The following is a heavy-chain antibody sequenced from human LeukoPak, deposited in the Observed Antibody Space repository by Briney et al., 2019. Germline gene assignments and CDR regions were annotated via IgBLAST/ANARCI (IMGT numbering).Heavy chain of an antibody. CDR3: ARDSGSYSFDY. CDR2: IIPILGIA. CDR1: RGTFSSYT. Sequence: SVKVSCKASRGTFSSYTISWVRQAPGQGLEWMGRIIPILGIANYAQKFQGRVTITADKSTSTAYMELSSLRSEDTAVYYCARDSGSYSFDYWGQGTLVTVSS. J-gene: IGHJ4*02. D-gene: IGHD1-26*01. V-gene: IGHV1-69*04.